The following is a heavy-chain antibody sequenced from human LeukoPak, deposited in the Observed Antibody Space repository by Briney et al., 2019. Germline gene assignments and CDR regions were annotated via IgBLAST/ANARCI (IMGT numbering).Heavy chain of an antibody. J-gene: IGHJ6*03. Sequence: SGPALVKPTQTLTLTCTVSGFSLSTSGMCVSWLRPPPGKALAGLARIDWDDDKYYSTSLKTRLTISKDTSKNQVVLTMTNMDPVDTATYYCARIKTVTNYYYYYMDVWGKGTTVTVSS. CDR2: IDWDDDK. V-gene: IGHV2-70*11. D-gene: IGHD4-17*01. CDR1: GFSLSTSGMC. CDR3: ARIKTVTNYYYYYMDV.